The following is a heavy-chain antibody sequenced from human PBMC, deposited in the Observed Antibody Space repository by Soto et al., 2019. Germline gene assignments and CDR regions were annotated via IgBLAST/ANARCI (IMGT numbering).Heavy chain of an antibody. CDR3: ATRGSISSGWSFDY. CDR1: GFTFDDYA. Sequence: EVQLVESGGGLVQPGRSLRLSCAASGFTFDDYAMHWVRQAPGKGLEWVSGISWNSGSIGYADSVKGRFTISRDNAKNSLYLQMNSLRAEDTALYYCATRGSISSGWSFDYWGQGTLVTVSS. D-gene: IGHD6-6*01. J-gene: IGHJ4*02. V-gene: IGHV3-9*01. CDR2: ISWNSGSI.